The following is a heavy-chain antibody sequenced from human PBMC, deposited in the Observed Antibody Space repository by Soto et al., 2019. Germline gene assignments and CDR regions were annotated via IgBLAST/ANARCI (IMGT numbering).Heavy chain of an antibody. V-gene: IGHV4-4*02. J-gene: IGHJ6*02. CDR2: IYHSGST. CDR3: ASVGGDGYYYGMDV. Sequence: TLSLTCAVSGVSISSSNWWNWVRQPPGKGLEWIGEIYHSGSTSHNPSLKSRITISVDKSKNQFSLRLSSVTAADTAMYYCASVGGDGYYYGMDVWGQGTTVTVSS. D-gene: IGHD3-10*01. CDR1: GVSISSSNW.